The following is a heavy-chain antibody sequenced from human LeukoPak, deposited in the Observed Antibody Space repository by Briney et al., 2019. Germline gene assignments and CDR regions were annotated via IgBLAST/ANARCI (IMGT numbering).Heavy chain of an antibody. CDR3: ARERRASGNDAFDI. CDR1: GFNFGVYG. J-gene: IGHJ3*02. CDR2: IWYDGNNK. Sequence: GRSLRLSCAASGFNFGVYGMHWVRQAPGKGLEWVAIIWYDGNNKYYADSVKGRFTISRDNSENTLYLQMISLRAEDTAVYYCARERRASGNDAFDIWGQGTLVTVSS. V-gene: IGHV3-33*01.